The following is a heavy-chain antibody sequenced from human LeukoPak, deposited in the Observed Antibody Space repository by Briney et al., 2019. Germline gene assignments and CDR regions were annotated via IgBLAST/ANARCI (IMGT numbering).Heavy chain of an antibody. D-gene: IGHD2-2*01. CDR2: IRYDGSNK. V-gene: IGHV3-30*02. Sequence: GGSLRLSCAASGFTFSSYGMHWVRQAPGKGLEWVAFIRYDGSNKYYADSVKGRFTISRDNSKNTLYLQMNSLRAEDTAVYYCAKDPRMGVGWDIVVVPAAGAYYFDYWGQGTLVTVSS. CDR3: AKDPRMGVGWDIVVVPAAGAYYFDY. J-gene: IGHJ4*02. CDR1: GFTFSSYG.